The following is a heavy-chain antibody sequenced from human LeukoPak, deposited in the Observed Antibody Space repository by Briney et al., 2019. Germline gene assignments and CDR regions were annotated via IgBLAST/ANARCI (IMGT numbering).Heavy chain of an antibody. V-gene: IGHV3-7*03. D-gene: IGHD4-23*01. CDR3: AKGSYGGNSGYFDY. Sequence: GGSLRLSCAASGFTFSSYWMSWVRQAPGKGLEWVANIKQDGSEKYYVDSVKGRFTISRDNAKNSLYLQMNSLRAEDTALYYCAKGSYGGNSGYFDYWGQGTLVTVSS. CDR1: GFTFSSYW. J-gene: IGHJ4*02. CDR2: IKQDGSEK.